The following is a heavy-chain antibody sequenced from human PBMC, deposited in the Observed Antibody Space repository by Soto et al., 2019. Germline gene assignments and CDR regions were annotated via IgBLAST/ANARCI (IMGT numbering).Heavy chain of an antibody. CDR2: IWYHGVDK. D-gene: IGHD2-15*01. CDR3: ATGFLGWCTGGNCPLDS. V-gene: IGHV3-33*01. CDR1: GFTFSRQS. Sequence: QVQLVESGGGVVQPERSLRLSCAASGFTFSRQSMHWVRQAPGRGLEWVAVIWYHGVDKYYADSVKGRFTISRDNSKNTVYLKMNSLRGEDTAVYYCATGFLGWCTGGNCPLDSWGQGSLVTVSS. J-gene: IGHJ4*02.